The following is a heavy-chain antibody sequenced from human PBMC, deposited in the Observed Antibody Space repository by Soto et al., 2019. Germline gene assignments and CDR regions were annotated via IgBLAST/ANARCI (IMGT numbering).Heavy chain of an antibody. Sequence: ASVKVSCKASGYTFTGYYMHWVRQAPGQGLEWMGWINPNSGGTNYAQKLQGRVTMTTDTSTSTAYMELRSLRSDDTAVYYCARDTGSSWYGLGYFDYWGQGTLVTVSS. J-gene: IGHJ4*02. D-gene: IGHD6-13*01. CDR3: ARDTGSSWYGLGYFDY. V-gene: IGHV1-2*02. CDR1: GYTFTGYY. CDR2: INPNSGGT.